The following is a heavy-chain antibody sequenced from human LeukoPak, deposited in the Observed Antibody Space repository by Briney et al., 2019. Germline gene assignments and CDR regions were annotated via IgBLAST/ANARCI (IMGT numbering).Heavy chain of an antibody. CDR2: INRSGVST. Sequence: GGSLRLSCAASGFTFDDYAMSWARQAPGKGREWVSGINRSGVSTGYADSVKGRFTIFRDNTKNSLFLQMNSLRAEDTAFYYCAKGKDTLNPYWYFDVWGRGTLVTVSS. V-gene: IGHV3-20*04. J-gene: IGHJ2*01. CDR1: GFTFDDYA. D-gene: IGHD2-15*01. CDR3: AKGKDTLNPYWYFDV.